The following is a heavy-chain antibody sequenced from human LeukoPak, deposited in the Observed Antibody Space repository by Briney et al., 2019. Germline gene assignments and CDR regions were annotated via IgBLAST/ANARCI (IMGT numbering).Heavy chain of an antibody. J-gene: IGHJ4*02. CDR2: ISTSSSYI. CDR3: AKDPRRYSRTGGYFDY. Sequence: PGGSLRPSCAASGFTFSSYSMNWVRQAPGKGLEWVSCISTSSSYIYYADSVKGRFTISRDNSKNTLYLQMNSLRAEDTAVYYCAKDPRRYSRTGGYFDYWGQGTLVTVSS. V-gene: IGHV3-21*01. D-gene: IGHD6-13*01. CDR1: GFTFSSYS.